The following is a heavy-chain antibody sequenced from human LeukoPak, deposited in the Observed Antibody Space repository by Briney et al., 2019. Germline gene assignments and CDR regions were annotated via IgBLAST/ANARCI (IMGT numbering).Heavy chain of an antibody. J-gene: IGHJ3*01. CDR1: GFTFSGFW. V-gene: IGHV3-7*03. Sequence: PGGSLRLSCAASGFTFSGFWMSWSRQAPGKGLEWVASIISDGSEGYYADVVKGRFTISRDNAKNSLYLQINSLRAEDTAVYYCARSSYSSSSSVWGQGTMVTVSS. CDR2: IISDGSEG. D-gene: IGHD6-6*01. CDR3: ARSSYSSSSSV.